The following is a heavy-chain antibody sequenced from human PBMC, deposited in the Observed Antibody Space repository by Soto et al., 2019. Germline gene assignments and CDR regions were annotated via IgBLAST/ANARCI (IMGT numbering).Heavy chain of an antibody. Sequence: QVQLVQSGAEVRKPGSSVKVSCKASGGTFSSYAISWVRQAPGQGLEWMGGIIPIFGTANYAQKFQGRVTITADESTSTAYMELSSLRSEDTAVYYCARDYEPYGGSSWYFDYWGQGTLVTVSS. J-gene: IGHJ4*02. CDR3: ARDYEPYGGSSWYFDY. CDR2: IIPIFGTA. D-gene: IGHD6-13*01. V-gene: IGHV1-69*01. CDR1: GGTFSSYA.